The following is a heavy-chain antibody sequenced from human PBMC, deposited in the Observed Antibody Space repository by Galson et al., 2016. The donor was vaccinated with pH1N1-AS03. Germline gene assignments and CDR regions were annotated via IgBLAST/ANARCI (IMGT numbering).Heavy chain of an antibody. CDR2: ISWNSGEI. CDR1: GFRFDDYS. Sequence: SLRLSCAAAGFRFDDYSMNWVRQVPGKSPEWVSGISWNSGEIYYADSVEGRFIISRDNAKNSLHLQMDSLRPEDTAIYYCARDLRSDFGNSFVAGVQFGRYWGQGTLVTVSS. J-gene: IGHJ4*02. CDR3: ARDLRSDFGNSFVAGVQFGRY. D-gene: IGHD4-17*01. V-gene: IGHV3-9*01.